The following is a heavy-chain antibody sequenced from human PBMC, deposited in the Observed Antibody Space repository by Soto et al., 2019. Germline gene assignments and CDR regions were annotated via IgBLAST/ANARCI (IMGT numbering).Heavy chain of an antibody. V-gene: IGHV1-69*13. Sequence: ASVKVSCKASGGTFSSYAISWVRQAPGQGLEWMGGIIPIFGTANYAQKFQGRVTITADESTSTAYMELSSLRSEDTAVYYCARGGLGYSGYDTYWFDPWGQGTLVTVSS. CDR1: GGTFSSYA. D-gene: IGHD5-12*01. J-gene: IGHJ5*02. CDR2: IIPIFGTA. CDR3: ARGGLGYSGYDTYWFDP.